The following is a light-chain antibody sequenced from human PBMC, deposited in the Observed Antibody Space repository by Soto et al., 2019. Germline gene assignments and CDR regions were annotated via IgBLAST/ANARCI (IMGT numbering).Light chain of an antibody. CDR2: NNS. J-gene: IGLJ2*01. V-gene: IGLV1-40*01. CDR1: SSNIGAGYD. Sequence: QSVLTQPPSVSGAPGQRITISCTGSSSNIGAGYDVHWYQQLPGTAPKLLIYNNSYRPSGVPDRFSGSKSGTSASLAITGLQAEDEADYYCSSYAGSNNVVFGGGTQLTVL. CDR3: SSYAGSNNVV.